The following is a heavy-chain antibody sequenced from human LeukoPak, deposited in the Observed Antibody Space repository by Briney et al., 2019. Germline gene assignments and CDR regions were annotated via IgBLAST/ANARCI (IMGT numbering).Heavy chain of an antibody. D-gene: IGHD5-18*01. CDR1: GYTFSSYY. Sequence: ASVKVSCKASGYTFSSYYMHWVRQAPGQGLEWMGKINPSGGSTSYAQKFQGRVTMTRDMSTSTVYMELSSLRSEDTAVYYCARETGYSYGYGYWGQGTLVTVSS. V-gene: IGHV1-46*01. J-gene: IGHJ4*02. CDR2: INPSGGST. CDR3: ARETGYSYGYGY.